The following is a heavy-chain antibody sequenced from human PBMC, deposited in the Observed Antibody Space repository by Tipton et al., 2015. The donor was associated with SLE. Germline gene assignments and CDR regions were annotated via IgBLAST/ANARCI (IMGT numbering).Heavy chain of an antibody. CDR1: GFTFNSYG. V-gene: IGHV3-30*03. CDR3: ARGGRFLEWLTY. CDR2: ISYDGNNI. Sequence: RSLRLSCAASGFTFNSYGMHWVRQAPGKGLEWVAFISYDGNNIYYADSMKGRFTISRDNSKNTLYLQMNSLRPEDTAVYYCARGGRFLEWLTYWGQGTLVTVSS. J-gene: IGHJ4*02. D-gene: IGHD3-3*01.